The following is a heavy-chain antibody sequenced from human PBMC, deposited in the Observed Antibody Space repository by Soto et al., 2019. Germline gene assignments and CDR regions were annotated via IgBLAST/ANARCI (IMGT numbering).Heavy chain of an antibody. CDR1: GGSISISTYY. V-gene: IGHV4-61*05. Sequence: SETLSLTCTVSGGSISISTYYWSWIRQPPGKGLEWIGYISYSGRTNYSPSLKSRVTISVDTSKNQFSLKLSSVTAADTAVYYCARGIAARSPTRENDYWGQGTLVTVSS. D-gene: IGHD6-6*01. CDR2: ISYSGRT. CDR3: ARGIAARSPTRENDY. J-gene: IGHJ4*02.